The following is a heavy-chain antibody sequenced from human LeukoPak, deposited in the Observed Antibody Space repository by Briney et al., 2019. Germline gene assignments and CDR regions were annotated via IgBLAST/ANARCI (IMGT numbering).Heavy chain of an antibody. CDR3: ANYRQSITAAGNSREFADY. D-gene: IGHD6-13*01. V-gene: IGHV3-23*01. CDR1: GFTFSSYY. CDR2: ISVSGDWT. Sequence: GGSLRLSCEASGFTFSSYYMIWVRRAPGKGLEWVSVISVSGDWTYYADSVKGRFTISRDNSKNTLYLQMNSLRAEDTAVYYCANYRQSITAAGNSREFADYWGQGTLVTVSS. J-gene: IGHJ4*02.